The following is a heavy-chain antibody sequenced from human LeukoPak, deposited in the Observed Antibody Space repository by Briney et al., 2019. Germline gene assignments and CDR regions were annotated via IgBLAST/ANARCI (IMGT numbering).Heavy chain of an antibody. Sequence: GGSLRLSCAASGFTFSSHSMNWVRQAPGKGLEWVSYISSSSSTIYYADSVKGRFTISRDNAKNSLYLQMNSLRAEDTAVYYCASGVYYFDYWGQGTLVTVSS. D-gene: IGHD2/OR15-2a*01. J-gene: IGHJ4*02. CDR1: GFTFSSHS. V-gene: IGHV3-48*01. CDR2: ISSSSSTI. CDR3: ASGVYYFDY.